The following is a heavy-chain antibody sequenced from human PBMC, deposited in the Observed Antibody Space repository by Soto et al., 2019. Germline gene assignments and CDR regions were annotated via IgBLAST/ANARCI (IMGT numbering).Heavy chain of an antibody. V-gene: IGHV5-51*01. CDR2: IYPGDSDP. CDR3: ARLSGYASDYYYGTDV. Sequence: GESLQTRCNGSGCSLSNNWNGLGRHMPGKGLEWMGIIYPGDSDPRYTPSFQGQVTLSADRSISTAYLQWTSLKASDTAIYYCARLSGYASDYYYGTDVWGPATSVTVS. J-gene: IGHJ6*02. CDR1: GCSLSNNW. D-gene: IGHD5-18*01.